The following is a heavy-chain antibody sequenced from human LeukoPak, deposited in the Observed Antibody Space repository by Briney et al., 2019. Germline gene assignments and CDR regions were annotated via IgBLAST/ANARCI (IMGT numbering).Heavy chain of an antibody. CDR1: GFTFTDYY. Sequence: ASVKVSCKASGFTFTDYYMHWVRQAPGQGLEWMGWINPNTGVTNRAQKFQGRVTMTRDTSITTAYMELTRLKSDDTAVYYCARCGALDYWGQGTLVSVSS. V-gene: IGHV1-2*02. CDR2: INPNTGVT. CDR3: ARCGALDY. D-gene: IGHD1-26*01. J-gene: IGHJ4*02.